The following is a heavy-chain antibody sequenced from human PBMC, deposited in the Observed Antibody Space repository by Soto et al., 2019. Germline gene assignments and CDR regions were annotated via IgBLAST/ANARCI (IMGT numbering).Heavy chain of an antibody. V-gene: IGHV2-5*01. Sequence: VPGVKLVNTTETLTLTCTFSGFALRTSGEGVGWIRQPPGKALGWLARTYWNEDNRNSPPLKSSLTTTKDTRKSQVVPRMSNMDPLHTVTYYCAHSRPAEYLDVGGQETTVTSP. CDR3: AHSRPAEYLDV. CDR1: GFALRTSGEG. J-gene: IGHJ6*02. D-gene: IGHD2-2*01. CDR2: TYWNEDN.